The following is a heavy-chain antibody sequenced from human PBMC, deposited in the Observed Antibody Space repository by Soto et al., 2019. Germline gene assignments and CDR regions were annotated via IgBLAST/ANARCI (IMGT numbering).Heavy chain of an antibody. V-gene: IGHV1-18*04. Sequence: ASVKVSCKASGYTLSTYGINWVRQAPGQRLEWLGWISPRNGNTNYAQNVQGRVTLTTDDSTGTAYLELKNLRSADTAVYYCARVQLLPNPAFDCWGQGTLVTVSS. CDR2: ISPRNGNT. CDR1: GYTLSTYG. J-gene: IGHJ4*02. CDR3: ARVQLLPNPAFDC. D-gene: IGHD5-18*01.